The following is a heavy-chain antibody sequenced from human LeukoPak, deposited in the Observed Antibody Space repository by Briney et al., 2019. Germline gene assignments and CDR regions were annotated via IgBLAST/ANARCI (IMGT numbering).Heavy chain of an antibody. Sequence: SETLSLTCTVSGGSISGYYWSWIRQPPGKGLEWIGYISNSGNTNYNPSLKSRVTISVDTSKNQFSLKLRSVTAADTAVYYCARDSVAGIDYWGQGTLVTVSS. D-gene: IGHD6-19*01. V-gene: IGHV4-59*01. CDR2: ISNSGNT. CDR1: GGSISGYY. CDR3: ARDSVAGIDY. J-gene: IGHJ4*02.